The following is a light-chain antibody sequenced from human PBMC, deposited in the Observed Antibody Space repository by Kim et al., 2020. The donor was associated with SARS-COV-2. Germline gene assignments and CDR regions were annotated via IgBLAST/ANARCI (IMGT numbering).Light chain of an antibody. CDR3: QQSFDTPT. V-gene: IGKV1-39*01. J-gene: IGKJ3*01. Sequence: SIGTYLNWYQQKPGKAPNLLIHGATSLQSGVPSRFSGSGSGTEFSLTITNLQPEDFATYFCQQSFDTPTFGPGTKVDIK. CDR2: GAT. CDR1: SIGTY.